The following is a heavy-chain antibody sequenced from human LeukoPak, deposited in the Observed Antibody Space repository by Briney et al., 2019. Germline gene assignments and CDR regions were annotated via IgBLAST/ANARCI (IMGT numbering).Heavy chain of an antibody. J-gene: IGHJ4*02. CDR1: GGSISSSSYY. D-gene: IGHD3-10*01. Sequence: PSETLSLTCTVSGGSISSSSYYWGWIRQPPGKGLEWIGSIYYSGSTYYNPSPKSRVTISVDTSKNQFSLKLSSVTAADTAVYYCARVGVVRGVIDFDYWGQGTLVTVSP. V-gene: IGHV4-39*07. CDR2: IYYSGST. CDR3: ARVGVVRGVIDFDY.